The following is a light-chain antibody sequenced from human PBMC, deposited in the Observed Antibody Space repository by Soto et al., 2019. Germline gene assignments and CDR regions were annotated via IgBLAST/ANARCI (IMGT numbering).Light chain of an antibody. V-gene: IGKV3-15*01. Sequence: EIVMTQSPATLSVSPGERATLSCRASQSVSSDLAWYHQKPGQAPRLLIYGASTRATGIPARFSGSGSGTEVTLTINSLQSEDFAVYYGQQYNNWPRTFGQGTKVEIK. J-gene: IGKJ1*01. CDR3: QQYNNWPRT. CDR2: GAS. CDR1: QSVSSD.